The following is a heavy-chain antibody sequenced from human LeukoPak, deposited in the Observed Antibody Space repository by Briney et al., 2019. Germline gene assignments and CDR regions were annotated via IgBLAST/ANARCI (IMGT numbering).Heavy chain of an antibody. CDR1: GGTFSSYA. J-gene: IGHJ4*02. CDR2: IIPIFGTA. D-gene: IGHD3-3*01. CDR3: ARGQTYHDFWSGYYTFDY. Sequence: ASVKVSCKASGGTFSSYAISWVRQAPGRGLEWMGGIIPIFGTANYAQKFQGRVTMTRDTSTSTVYMELSSLRSEDTAVYYCARGQTYHDFWSGYYTFDYWGQGTLVTVSS. V-gene: IGHV1-69*05.